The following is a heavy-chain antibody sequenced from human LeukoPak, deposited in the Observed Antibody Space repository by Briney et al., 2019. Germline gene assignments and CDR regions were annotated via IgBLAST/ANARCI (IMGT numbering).Heavy chain of an antibody. J-gene: IGHJ4*02. CDR3: AKDQDYYDTLYYFDY. Sequence: GGSLRLSCTASEFSISRYWLTWVRQAPGKGLEWVANINQDGSEKYYVDSVKGRFTISRDNSKNTLYLQMNSLRAEDTAVYYCAKDQDYYDTLYYFDYWGQGTLVTVSS. CDR1: EFSISRYW. D-gene: IGHD3-22*01. CDR2: INQDGSEK. V-gene: IGHV3-7*01.